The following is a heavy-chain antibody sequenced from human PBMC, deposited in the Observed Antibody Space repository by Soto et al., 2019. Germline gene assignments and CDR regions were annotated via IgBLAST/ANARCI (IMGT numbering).Heavy chain of an antibody. CDR3: ARDSGNGYYDILTGLEPYAFDI. D-gene: IGHD3-9*01. V-gene: IGHV1-69*13. J-gene: IGHJ3*02. CDR2: IIPIFGTA. Sequence: GASVKVSCKASGGTFSSYAISWVRQAPGQGLEWMGGIIPIFGTANYAQKFQGRVTITADESTSTAYMELSSLRSEDTAVYYCARDSGNGYYDILTGLEPYAFDIWGQGTVVTVSS. CDR1: GGTFSSYA.